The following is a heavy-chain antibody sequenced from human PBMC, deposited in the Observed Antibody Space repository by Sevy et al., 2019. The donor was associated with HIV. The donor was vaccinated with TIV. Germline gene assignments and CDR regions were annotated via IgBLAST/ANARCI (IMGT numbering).Heavy chain of an antibody. V-gene: IGHV3-30*04. CDR3: ARDKGESSSSFLGELSY. CDR1: GFTFSRYA. J-gene: IGHJ4*02. D-gene: IGHD3-16*02. Sequence: GGSLRLSCAASGFTFSRYAMNWVRQAPGKGLEWVAVISADGRNKYYAVSVKARFTISRDNSKNTLYLQMNSLRSEDTALYYCARDKGESSSSFLGELSYWGQGTLVTVSS. CDR2: ISADGRNK.